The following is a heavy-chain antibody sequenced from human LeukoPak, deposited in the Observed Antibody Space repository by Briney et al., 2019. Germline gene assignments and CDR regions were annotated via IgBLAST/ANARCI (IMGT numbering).Heavy chain of an antibody. Sequence: GGSLRLSCAASGFTFSSYSMNWVRQALGRGLDRVSSISSSSSYIYYADSVKGRFTISRDNAKNSLYLQMNSLRAEDTAVYYCAREDYYGSGTDYWGQGTLVTVSS. D-gene: IGHD3-10*01. CDR1: GFTFSSYS. CDR3: AREDYYGSGTDY. J-gene: IGHJ4*02. V-gene: IGHV3-21*01. CDR2: ISSSSSYI.